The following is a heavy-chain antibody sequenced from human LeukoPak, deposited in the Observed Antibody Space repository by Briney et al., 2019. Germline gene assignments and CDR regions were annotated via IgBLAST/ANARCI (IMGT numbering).Heavy chain of an antibody. D-gene: IGHD6-13*01. Sequence: ASVKVSCKASGGTFTSYAMHWVRQAPGQRLEWMGWINAGNGNTKYSQKFQGRVTITRDTSASTAYMELSSLRSEDTAVYYCARGSIAAAGTLEVNYWGQGTLVTVSS. J-gene: IGHJ4*02. CDR3: ARGSIAAAGTLEVNY. V-gene: IGHV1-3*01. CDR1: GGTFTSYA. CDR2: INAGNGNT.